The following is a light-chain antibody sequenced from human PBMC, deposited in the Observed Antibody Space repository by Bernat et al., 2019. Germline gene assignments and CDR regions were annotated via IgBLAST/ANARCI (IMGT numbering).Light chain of an antibody. V-gene: IGLV3-1*01. Sequence: YELTQPPSVSVSPGQTASITCSGDRLANTCWYQQKPGQSPVVVIFRDNKRPSGIPERFSGSNSGNTATLTISGTQPMDEADYYCQAWDSSAGVFGGGTKLTVL. J-gene: IGLJ3*02. CDR2: RDN. CDR3: QAWDSSAGV. CDR1: RLAN.